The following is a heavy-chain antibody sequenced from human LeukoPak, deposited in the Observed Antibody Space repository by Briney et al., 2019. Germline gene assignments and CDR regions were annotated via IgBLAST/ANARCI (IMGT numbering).Heavy chain of an antibody. J-gene: IGHJ3*02. CDR1: GFTFSRYN. V-gene: IGHV3-21*01. CDR3: ARDRDCSSTSCYLDAFDI. D-gene: IGHD2-2*01. CDR2: ISSSSSYI. Sequence: GRSLRLSCAASGFTFSRYNMNWVRQAPGKGLEWVSSISSSSSYIYYADSVKGRFTISRDNAKNSLYPQMNSLRAEDTAVYYCARDRDCSSTSCYLDAFDIWGQGTMVTVSS.